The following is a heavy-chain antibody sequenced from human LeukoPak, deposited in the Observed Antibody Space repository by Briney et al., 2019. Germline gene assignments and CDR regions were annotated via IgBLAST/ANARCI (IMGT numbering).Heavy chain of an antibody. V-gene: IGHV1-69*13. CDR3: ARDMATSRYFDPTGYYYYMDV. Sequence: EASVKVSCKASGGTFSSYAISWVRQAPRQGLEWMGGIIPIFGTANYAQKFQGRVTITADESTSTAYMELSSLRSEDTAVYYCARDMATSRYFDPTGYYYYMDVWGKGTTVTVSS. CDR1: GGTFSSYA. D-gene: IGHD3-9*01. CDR2: IIPIFGTA. J-gene: IGHJ6*03.